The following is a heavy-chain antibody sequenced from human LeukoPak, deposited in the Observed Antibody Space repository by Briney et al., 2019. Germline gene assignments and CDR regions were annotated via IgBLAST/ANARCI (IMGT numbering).Heavy chain of an antibody. CDR3: ARQRDSSGWVSNWFDP. V-gene: IGHV4-39*01. D-gene: IGHD6-19*01. Sequence: SETLSLTCTVSGGSISSSSYYWGWIRQPPGKGLEWIGSTHYSGSTYYNPSLKSRVTISVDTSKNQFSLKLSSVTAADTAVYYCARQRDSSGWVSNWFDPWGQGTLVTVSS. J-gene: IGHJ5*02. CDR1: GGSISSSSYY. CDR2: THYSGST.